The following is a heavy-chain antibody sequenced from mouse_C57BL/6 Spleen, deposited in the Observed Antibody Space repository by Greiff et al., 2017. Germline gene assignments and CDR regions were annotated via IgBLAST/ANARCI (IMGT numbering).Heavy chain of an antibody. V-gene: IGHV1-64*01. CDR2: IHPNSGST. CDR1: GYTFTSYW. D-gene: IGHD1-1*01. J-gene: IGHJ1*03. Sequence: QVQLQQPGAELVKPGASVKLSCKASGYTFTSYWMHWVKQRPGQGLEWIGMIHPNSGSTNYNEKFKSKATLTVDKSSSTAYMQLSSLTSEDSAVYYCARSHYGSSWYFDVWGTGTKVTVSS. CDR3: ARSHYGSSWYFDV.